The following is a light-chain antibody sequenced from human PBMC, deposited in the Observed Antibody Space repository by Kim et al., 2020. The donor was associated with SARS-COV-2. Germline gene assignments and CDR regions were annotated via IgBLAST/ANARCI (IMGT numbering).Light chain of an antibody. V-gene: IGLV2-14*03. J-gene: IGLJ3*02. Sequence: QSITISCTGTSSDVGGYNYVSWYQKHPGKAPKLMIYDVSNRPSGVSNRFSGSKSGNTASLTISGLQAEDEADYYCSSYTSSSTPWVFGGGTQLTVL. CDR3: SSYTSSSTPWV. CDR1: SSDVGGYNY. CDR2: DVS.